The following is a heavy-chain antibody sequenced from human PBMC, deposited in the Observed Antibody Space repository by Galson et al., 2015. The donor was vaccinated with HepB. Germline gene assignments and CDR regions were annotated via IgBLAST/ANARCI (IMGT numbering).Heavy chain of an antibody. J-gene: IGHJ2*01. CDR3: ATDRPWTITLFGAPLLRDRYFHR. CDR2: IESKTDGGAR. Sequence: SLRLSCAASGFSFSDAWMHWVRPAPGKGLEWVGRIESKTDGGARDYAAPVKGRFTLSRDDSRNTLNLQMDSLKTEDTAVYYCATDRPWTITLFGAPLLRDRYFHRWGRGTLVTVSS. D-gene: IGHD3-3*01. CDR1: GFSFSDAW. V-gene: IGHV3-15*07.